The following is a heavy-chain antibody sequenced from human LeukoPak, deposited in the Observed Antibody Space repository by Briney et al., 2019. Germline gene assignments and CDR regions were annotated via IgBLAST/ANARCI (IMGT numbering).Heavy chain of an antibody. CDR2: IWYDGSNK. D-gene: IGHD3-16*01. Sequence: GGSLRLSCAASGFTFSSYGMHWVRQAPGKGLEWVAVIWYDGSNKYYADSVKGRFTISRDNSKNTLYLQMNSLRAEDTAVYYCAGAMITFGEIGYWGQGTLVTVSS. J-gene: IGHJ4*02. CDR3: AGAMITFGEIGY. CDR1: GFTFSSYG. V-gene: IGHV3-33*01.